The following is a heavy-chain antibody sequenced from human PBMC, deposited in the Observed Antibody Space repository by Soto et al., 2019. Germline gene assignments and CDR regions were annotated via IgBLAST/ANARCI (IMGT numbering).Heavy chain of an antibody. CDR1: GFTVSNNY. D-gene: IGHD5-12*01. J-gene: IGHJ4*02. Sequence: GGSLRLSCAVSGFTVSNNYMSWVRQAPGKGLEGVAVISYDGSNKYYADSVKGRFTISRDNSKNTLYLQMNSLRAEDTAVYYCARMGTRRGYSGYDYDSWFDYWGQGTLVTVSS. V-gene: IGHV3-30-3*01. CDR3: ARMGTRRGYSGYDYDSWFDY. CDR2: ISYDGSNK.